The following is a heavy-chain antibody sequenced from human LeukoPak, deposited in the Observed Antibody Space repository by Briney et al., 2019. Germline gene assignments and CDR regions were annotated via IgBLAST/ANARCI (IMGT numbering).Heavy chain of an antibody. D-gene: IGHD6-13*01. CDR1: GYTFTGYY. J-gene: IGHJ5*02. Sequence: ASVKVSCKASGYTFTGYYMHWVRQAPGQGLEWMGWINPNSGGTNYAQKFQGRVTTTRDTSISTAYMELSRLRSDDTAVYYCARERLIAAAGYNWFDPWGQGTLVTVSS. CDR3: ARERLIAAAGYNWFDP. V-gene: IGHV1-2*02. CDR2: INPNSGGT.